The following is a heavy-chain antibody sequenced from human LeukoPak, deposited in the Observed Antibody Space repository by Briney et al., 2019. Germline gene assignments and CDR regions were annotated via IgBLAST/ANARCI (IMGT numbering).Heavy chain of an antibody. J-gene: IGHJ4*02. CDR1: GGSISTYY. CDR2: IYYSGST. CDR3: ARGAVAGYLNAPLDY. V-gene: IGHV4-59*01. D-gene: IGHD6-13*01. Sequence: TSGTLSLTCTVSGGSISTYYWTWIRQPPGKGLEWIGNIYYSGSTNYNPSLKSRVTTSVNTSKTQFSLKLTSVTAADTAVYYCARGAVAGYLNAPLDYWGQGTLVTVSS.